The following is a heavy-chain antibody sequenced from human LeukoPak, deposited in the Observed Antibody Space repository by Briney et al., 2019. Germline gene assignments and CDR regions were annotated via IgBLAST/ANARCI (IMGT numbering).Heavy chain of an antibody. CDR1: GYTFTSYY. CDR2: ISPSAGTT. CDR3: ARAGRIVTTNFDY. D-gene: IGHD5-12*01. J-gene: IGHJ4*02. Sequence: GGSVKDSCKASGYTFTSYYMHWVRQAPGQGLEWMGIISPSAGTTTNAQKFQGRVTMTRDTSTSTVYMELSSLRSDDTAVYYCARAGRIVTTNFDYWGQGTLVTVSS. V-gene: IGHV1-46*01.